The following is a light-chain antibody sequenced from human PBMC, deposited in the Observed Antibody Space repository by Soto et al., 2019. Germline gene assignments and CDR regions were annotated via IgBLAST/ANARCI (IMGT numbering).Light chain of an antibody. J-gene: IGKJ1*01. CDR1: QSIGGY. CDR2: TSS. Sequence: DIQMTQSTSALYVSVGAIATITCGASQSIGGYLNWYQQKPGKAPTLLMFTSSNLQSGVPSRFSGSGSGTDFILTISSLQPEDFATYYCQQSYSTPPTFGQGTKV. V-gene: IGKV1-39*01. CDR3: QQSYSTPPT.